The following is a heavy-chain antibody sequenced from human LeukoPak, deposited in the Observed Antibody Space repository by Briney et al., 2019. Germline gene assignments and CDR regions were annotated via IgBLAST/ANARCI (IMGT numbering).Heavy chain of an antibody. CDR3: ARRFRYSGYDWFDP. J-gene: IGHJ5*02. CDR1: GYTFTGCY. D-gene: IGHD5-12*01. V-gene: IGHV1-2*02. Sequence: ASVKVSCKASGYTFTGCYMHWVRQAPGQGLEWMGWINPNSGGTNYAQKFQGRVTMTRDTSISTAYMELSRLRSDDTAVYYCARRFRYSGYDWFDPWGQGTLVTVSS. CDR2: INPNSGGT.